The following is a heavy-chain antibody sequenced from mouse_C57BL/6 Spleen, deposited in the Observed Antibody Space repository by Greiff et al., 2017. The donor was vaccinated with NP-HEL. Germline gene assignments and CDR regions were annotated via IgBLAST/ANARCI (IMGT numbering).Heavy chain of an antibody. CDR3: SSSITTATKGAMDY. CDR2: IYPRSGNT. CDR1: GYTFTSYG. D-gene: IGHD1-1*01. J-gene: IGHJ4*01. Sequence: VQLQQSGAELARPGASVKLSCKASGYTFTSYGISWVKQRPGQGLEWIGEIYPRSGNTYYNEKFKGKATLTADKSASTAYMELRSLTSEDSAVYFWSSSITTATKGAMDYWGQGTSVTVSS. V-gene: IGHV1-81*01.